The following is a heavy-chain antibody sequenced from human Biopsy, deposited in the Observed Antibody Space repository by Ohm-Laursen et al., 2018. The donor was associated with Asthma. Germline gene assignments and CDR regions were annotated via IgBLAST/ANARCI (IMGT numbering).Heavy chain of an antibody. CDR3: ARIPRRSGSYFVDY. J-gene: IGHJ4*02. CDR2: IHHSGTS. CDR1: GDSITSGGCC. D-gene: IGHD3-22*01. V-gene: IGHV4-31*03. Sequence: TLSLTCTVSGDSITSGGCCWNWIRQHPGKSLEWIGYIHHSGTSYFNPSLKSRVSFSRDTSKNQFSLRLSSVTAADTAMYYCARIPRRSGSYFVDYWGQGTLVTVSS.